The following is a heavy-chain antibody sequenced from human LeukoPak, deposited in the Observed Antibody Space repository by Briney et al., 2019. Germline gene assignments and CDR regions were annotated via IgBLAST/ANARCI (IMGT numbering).Heavy chain of an antibody. CDR1: GGSFSGYY. V-gene: IGHV4-34*01. CDR2: INHSGST. CDR3: ARGGFRTALDI. Sequence: SETLSLTCAVYGGSFSGYYWSWIRQPPGKGLEWIGEINHSGSTNYNPSLKSRVTISVDTSKNQFSPKLSSVTAADTAVYYCARGGFRTALDIWGQGTMVTVSS. J-gene: IGHJ3*02. D-gene: IGHD3-3*01.